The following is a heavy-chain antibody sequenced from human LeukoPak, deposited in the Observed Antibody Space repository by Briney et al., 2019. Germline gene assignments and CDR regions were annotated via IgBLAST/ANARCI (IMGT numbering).Heavy chain of an antibody. CDR1: GGSVSSGHYY. Sequence: SETLSLTCTVSGGSVSSGHYYWSWIRQPPGKGLEWIGYIYSSESTNYNPSLKSRVTISVDTSKNHFSLKLSSVTAADTAVYYCATGGSLAAAGDYWGQGTLVTVSS. CDR2: IYSSEST. V-gene: IGHV4-61*03. CDR3: ATGGSLAAAGDY. J-gene: IGHJ4*02. D-gene: IGHD6-13*01.